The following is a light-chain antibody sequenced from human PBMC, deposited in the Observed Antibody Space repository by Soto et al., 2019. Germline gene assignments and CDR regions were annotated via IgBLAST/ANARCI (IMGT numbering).Light chain of an antibody. J-gene: IGLJ1*01. Sequence: QSGLTQPASVSGSPGQSITISCTGTSSDVGGYNYVSWYQHHPGKAPKLMIYEVSNRPSGVSNRFSGSKSGNTASLAISGLQAEDEADYYCSSYTSSSTLYVFGTGTKVTVL. V-gene: IGLV2-14*01. CDR1: SSDVGGYNY. CDR2: EVS. CDR3: SSYTSSSTLYV.